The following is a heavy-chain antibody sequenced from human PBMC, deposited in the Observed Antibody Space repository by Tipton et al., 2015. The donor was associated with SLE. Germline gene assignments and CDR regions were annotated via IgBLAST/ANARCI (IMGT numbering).Heavy chain of an antibody. J-gene: IGHJ5*02. CDR3: ARDFRADGEWFDP. D-gene: IGHD5-24*01. CDR1: GGSISAYF. CDR2: FHYGGST. Sequence: TLSLTCTVSGGSISAYFWSWIRQPPGKGLEWIGSFHYGGSTDYNPSLKSRVTMSVDTSKNQFSLKLSSVTAADTAVYYCARDFRADGEWFDPWGQGTLVTVSS. V-gene: IGHV4-59*12.